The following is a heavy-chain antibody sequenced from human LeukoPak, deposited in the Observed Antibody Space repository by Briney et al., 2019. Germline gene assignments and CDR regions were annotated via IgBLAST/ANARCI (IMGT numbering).Heavy chain of an antibody. D-gene: IGHD3-10*01. CDR3: ARSVRKEGLWFGEFLFGY. CDR2: ISAYNGNT. V-gene: IGHV1-18*01. Sequence: ASVKVPCKASGYTFTSYGISWVRQAPGRGLEWMGWISAYNGNTNYAQKFQGRVTMTRDTSISTAYMELSRLRSDDTAVYYCARSVRKEGLWFGEFLFGYWGQGTLVTVSS. J-gene: IGHJ4*02. CDR1: GYTFTSYG.